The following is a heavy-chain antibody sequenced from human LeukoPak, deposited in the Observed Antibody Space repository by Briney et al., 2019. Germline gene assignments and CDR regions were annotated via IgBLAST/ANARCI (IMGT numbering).Heavy chain of an antibody. CDR1: GSTFTSYD. V-gene: IGHV1-8*01. D-gene: IGHD2-15*01. CDR3: PRGDETYCCDGSCYPSY. J-gene: IGHJ4*02. CDR2: MNPNSVNT. Sequence: SVKLCCTASGSTFTSYDINWVREATGQGLGWMGWMNPNSVNTVYAHKFQGRVTMTTNTSTSTTYMELRSLRSEDTAVYYCPRGDETYCCDGSCYPSYWGQGTLVTVSS.